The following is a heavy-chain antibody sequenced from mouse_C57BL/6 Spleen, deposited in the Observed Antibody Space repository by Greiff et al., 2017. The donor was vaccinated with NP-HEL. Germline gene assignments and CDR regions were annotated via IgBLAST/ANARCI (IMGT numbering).Heavy chain of an antibody. J-gene: IGHJ2*01. CDR3: ARYSNYYFDY. Sequence: EVKLVESEGGLVQPGSSMKLSCTASGFTFSDYYMAWVRQVPEKGLEWVANINYDGSSTYYLDSLKSRFIISRDNAKNILYLQMSSLKSEDTATYYCARYSNYYFDYWGQGTTLTVSS. CDR2: INYDGSST. CDR1: GFTFSDYY. D-gene: IGHD2-5*01. V-gene: IGHV5-16*01.